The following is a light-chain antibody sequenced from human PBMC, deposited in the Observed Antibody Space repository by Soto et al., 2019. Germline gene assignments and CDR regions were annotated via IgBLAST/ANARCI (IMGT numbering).Light chain of an antibody. CDR3: SSYRTMTTLV. V-gene: IGLV2-14*01. CDR1: SSDIGGYNF. J-gene: IGLJ2*01. Sequence: QSALTQPASVSGSPGQSITISCTGTSSDIGGYNFVSWYQQHPGKAPKLMIYEVTNRPSGISNRFSGSKSGNTASLTISGVQPEDEADYHCSSYRTMTTLVFGGGTKLTVL. CDR2: EVT.